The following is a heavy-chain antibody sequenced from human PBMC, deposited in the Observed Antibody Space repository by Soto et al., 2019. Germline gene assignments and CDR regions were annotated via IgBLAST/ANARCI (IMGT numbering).Heavy chain of an antibody. J-gene: IGHJ5*02. CDR2: IIPIFGTA. CDR3: ARTIVVVTAGWFDP. CDR1: GGTFSSYA. V-gene: IGHV1-69*13. Sequence: SVKVSCKASGGTFSSYAISWVRQAPGQGLEWMGGIIPIFGTANYAQKFQGRVTITADESTSTAYMELSSLRSEDTAVYYCARTIVVVTAGWFDPWGQGTLVTVSS. D-gene: IGHD2-21*02.